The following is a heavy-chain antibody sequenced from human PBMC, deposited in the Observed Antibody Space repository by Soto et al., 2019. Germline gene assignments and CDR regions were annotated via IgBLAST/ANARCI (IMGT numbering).Heavy chain of an antibody. CDR1: GGSISSGGYY. CDR2: IYYSGST. V-gene: IGHV4-31*03. CDR3: ARDWAAGFGVQH. D-gene: IGHD3-16*01. Sequence: QVQLQESGPGLVKPSQTLSLTCTVSGGSISSGGYYWSWIRQHPGKGLEWIGYIYYSGSTYYNPALNIRITISVDTSKRQFALKLSSVTAADTAVYYCARDWAAGFGVQHWGQGSLVTVSS. J-gene: IGHJ1*01.